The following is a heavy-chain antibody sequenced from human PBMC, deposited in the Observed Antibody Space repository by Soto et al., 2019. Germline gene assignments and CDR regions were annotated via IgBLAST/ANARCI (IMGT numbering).Heavy chain of an antibody. CDR3: ATPSSVIDY. V-gene: IGHV4-39*01. CDR1: GGSISSSSYY. J-gene: IGHJ4*02. CDR2: IYYSGST. Sequence: PSETLSLTCTVSGGSISSSSYYWGWIRQPPGKVLEWIGSIYYSGSTYYNPSLKSRVTIXXXXSXNXFXLKXXSVRPADTAVYYCATPSSVIDYWGQGTLDTVSS. D-gene: IGHD6-6*01.